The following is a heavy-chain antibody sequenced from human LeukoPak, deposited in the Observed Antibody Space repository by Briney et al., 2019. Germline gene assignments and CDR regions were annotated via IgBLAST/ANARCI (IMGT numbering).Heavy chain of an antibody. CDR3: ASTSTRTAMAHDAFDI. V-gene: IGHV1-45*02. Sequence: SVKVSCKASGYTFTYRYLHWVRQAPGQALEWMGWITPFNGNTNYAQKFQDKVTITRDRSMSTAYMELSSLRSEDTDMYYCASTSTRTAMAHDAFDIWGQGTMVTVSS. CDR2: ITPFNGNT. CDR1: GYTFTYRY. J-gene: IGHJ3*02. D-gene: IGHD5-18*01.